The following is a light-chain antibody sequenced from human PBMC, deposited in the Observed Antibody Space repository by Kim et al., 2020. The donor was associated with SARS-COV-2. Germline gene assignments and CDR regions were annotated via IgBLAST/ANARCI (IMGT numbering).Light chain of an antibody. Sequence: EIVMTQSPATLSVSPGERATLSCRASQSIINNLAWYQQKPGQAPRLLIYGASSRATGIPDRFSGSGSGTDFTLTISRLEPEDFAVYYCQQYGSSYTFGQGTKLEI. CDR3: QQYGSSYT. CDR1: QSIINN. V-gene: IGKV3-20*01. J-gene: IGKJ2*01. CDR2: GAS.